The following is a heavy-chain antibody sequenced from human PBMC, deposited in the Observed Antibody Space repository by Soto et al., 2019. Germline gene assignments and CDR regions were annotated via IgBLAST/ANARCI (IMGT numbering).Heavy chain of an antibody. V-gene: IGHV3-21*01. Sequence: GGSLRLSCAASGFTFSDYYIHWIRRAPGKGLEWVSSISSSSSYIYYADSVKGRFTISRDNAKNSLYLQMNSLRAEDTAVYYCARDQPGYSYGYGLGYWGQGTMVTVSS. CDR1: GFTFSDYY. CDR3: ARDQPGYSYGYGLGY. CDR2: ISSSSSYI. J-gene: IGHJ4*02. D-gene: IGHD5-18*01.